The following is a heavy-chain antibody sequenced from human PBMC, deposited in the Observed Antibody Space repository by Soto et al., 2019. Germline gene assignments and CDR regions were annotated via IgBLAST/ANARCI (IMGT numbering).Heavy chain of an antibody. J-gene: IGHJ4*02. CDR1: GYSCAGYW. CDR3: ARQIYDSDTGPNFQYYFDS. CDR2: IDPSDSQT. Sequence: ESLKISFKGSGYSCAGYWITWVRQNPGKGLEWMGRIDPSDSQTYYSPSFRGHVTISVTKSITTVFLQWNSLRASDTAMYYCARQIYDSDTGPNFQYYFDSWGQGTPVTVSS. D-gene: IGHD3-22*01. V-gene: IGHV5-10-1*01.